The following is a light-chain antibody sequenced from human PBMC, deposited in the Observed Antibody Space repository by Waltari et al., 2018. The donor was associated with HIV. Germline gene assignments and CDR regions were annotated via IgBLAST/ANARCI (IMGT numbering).Light chain of an antibody. J-gene: IGLJ2*01. V-gene: IGLV3-19*01. CDR1: SFRNYY. Sequence: SSELTQDPSVSVALGQTVRITCQGDSFRNYYASWYQQKPGQAPVVVIFGKNNRPSGIPDRFSGSSSGNTASLTITGAQAEDEADYYCNSRDSSGDHVVFGGGTKLTVL. CDR2: GKN. CDR3: NSRDSSGDHVV.